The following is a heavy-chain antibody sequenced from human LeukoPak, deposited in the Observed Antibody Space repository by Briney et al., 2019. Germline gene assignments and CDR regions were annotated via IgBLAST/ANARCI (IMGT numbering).Heavy chain of an antibody. V-gene: IGHV4-39*01. J-gene: IGHJ3*02. Sequence: SETLSLTCTVSGAPFSSGSYYWAWIRQPPGKGLEWIGSLYYSANTYYNPSLKSRVTISVDTSKNQFSLKLNSVTAADTAVYSCARGENYYDSSGSLRGGFDIWGQGTVVTVSS. CDR2: LYYSANT. CDR1: GAPFSSGSYY. D-gene: IGHD3-22*01. CDR3: ARGENYYDSSGSLRGGFDI.